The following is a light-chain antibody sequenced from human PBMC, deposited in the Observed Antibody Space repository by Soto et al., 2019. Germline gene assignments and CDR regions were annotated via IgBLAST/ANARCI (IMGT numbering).Light chain of an antibody. V-gene: IGLV1-47*01. CDR1: SAKIGSNY. Sequence: QAVLTQPPSASGTPGQRVTISCSGSSAKIGSNYEYWYQQVPGTAPRLLMYRASQRPSWVPDRFSGSKSGTSASLAISGLRSEDEADYYCAAWDDTRKGLVFGGGTQLTVL. CDR2: RAS. CDR3: AAWDDTRKGLV. J-gene: IGLJ2*01.